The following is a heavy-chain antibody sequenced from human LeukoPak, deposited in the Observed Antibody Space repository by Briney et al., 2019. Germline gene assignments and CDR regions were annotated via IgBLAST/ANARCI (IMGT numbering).Heavy chain of an antibody. D-gene: IGHD3-3*01. J-gene: IGHJ5*02. CDR1: GYTFTGYY. V-gene: IGHV1-2*02. Sequence: ASVKVSCKASGYTFTGYYMHWVRQAPGQGLEWMGWINPNSGGTNYAQTFQGRVTMTRDTSISTAYMELSRLRSDDTAVYYCARGGVFGVVLNWFDPWGQGTLVTVSS. CDR3: ARGGVFGVVLNWFDP. CDR2: INPNSGGT.